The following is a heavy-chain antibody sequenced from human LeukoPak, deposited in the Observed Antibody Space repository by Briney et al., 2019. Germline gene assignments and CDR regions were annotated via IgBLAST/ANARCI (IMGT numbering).Heavy chain of an antibody. Sequence: ASVKVSCKASGYTFTSYYMHWVRQAPGQGLEWMGIINPSGGSTSYAQKFQGRVTMTRDTSISTAYMELSRLRSDDTAVYYCARVSSSWCFDYWGQGTLVTVSS. J-gene: IGHJ4*02. V-gene: IGHV1-46*01. CDR2: INPSGGST. CDR3: ARVSSSWCFDY. CDR1: GYTFTSYY. D-gene: IGHD6-13*01.